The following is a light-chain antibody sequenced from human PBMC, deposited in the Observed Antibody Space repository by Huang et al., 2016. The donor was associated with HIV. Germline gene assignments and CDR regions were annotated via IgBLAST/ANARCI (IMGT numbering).Light chain of an antibody. J-gene: IGKJ3*01. Sequence: DIVMTQFPLYLPVTPGEPASISCRASQSLLHSNGYKYLDGYLQKPGQSPQLLIYLGSNRASGVPDRFSGSGSDAEFTLTISSVEAEDVGVYYCMQTLQTPFFSFGPGTIVDI. CDR3: MQTLQTPFFS. CDR2: LGS. V-gene: IGKV2-28*01. CDR1: QSLLHSNGYKY.